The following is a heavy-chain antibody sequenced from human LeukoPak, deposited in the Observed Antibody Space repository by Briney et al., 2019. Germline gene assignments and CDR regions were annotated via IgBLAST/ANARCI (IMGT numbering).Heavy chain of an antibody. D-gene: IGHD4-23*01. CDR3: ARRSYYGGLDY. V-gene: IGHV1-2*02. Sequence: ASVKVSCKASGYTFTGYYINWVRQAPGQGLEWMGWINSNSGGTNYAQKFQGRVTITRDTSISTAYMELSRLRSDDTAMYYCARRSYYGGLDYWGQGTLVTVSS. CDR2: INSNSGGT. CDR1: GYTFTGYY. J-gene: IGHJ4*02.